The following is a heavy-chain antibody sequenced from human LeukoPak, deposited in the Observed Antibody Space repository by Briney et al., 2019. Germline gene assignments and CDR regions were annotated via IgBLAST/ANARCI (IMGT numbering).Heavy chain of an antibody. CDR1: GFTFSSYA. D-gene: IGHD3-9*01. V-gene: IGHV3-23*01. Sequence: SGGSLRLSCAASGFTFSSYAMSWVRQAPGKGLEWVSAISGSGGSTYYADSVKGRFTISRDNSKNTLYLQMNSLRAEDTAVYYCARETGRTYYDILTGYLRSWPPGIWGQGTLVTVSS. CDR3: ARETGRTYYDILTGYLRSWPPGI. CDR2: ISGSGGST. J-gene: IGHJ4*02.